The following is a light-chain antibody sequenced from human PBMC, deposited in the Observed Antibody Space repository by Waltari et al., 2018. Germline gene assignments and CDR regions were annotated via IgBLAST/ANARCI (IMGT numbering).Light chain of an antibody. J-gene: IGKJ1*01. CDR1: HRIINS. Sequence: PTNHRIINSLAWYQQKPGQAPGVLSFAASALPSGVPSRFSGRGSGTDFTLTISSLKPEDFATYLCQQLGTYPRTFGQGTKVEIK. V-gene: IGKV1-9*01. CDR2: AAS. CDR3: QQLGTYPRT.